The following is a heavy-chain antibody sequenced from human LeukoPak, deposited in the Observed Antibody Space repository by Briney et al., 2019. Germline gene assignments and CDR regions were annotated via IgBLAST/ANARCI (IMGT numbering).Heavy chain of an antibody. CDR1: GFTFSSYA. V-gene: IGHV3-23*01. CDR2: ISVGGGST. J-gene: IGHJ4*02. CDR3: AKVEDTAMHDY. D-gene: IGHD5-18*01. Sequence: GGCLRLSCAASGFTFSSYAMSWVRQAPGKGLEWVSLISVGGGSTYYAGSVKGRFTISRDNSRNTLYLQMNSLRAEDTAVYYCAKVEDTAMHDYWGQGTLVTVSS.